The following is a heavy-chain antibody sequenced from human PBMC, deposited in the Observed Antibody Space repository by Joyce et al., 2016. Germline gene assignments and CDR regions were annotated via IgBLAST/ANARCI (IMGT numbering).Heavy chain of an antibody. Sequence: EVQLLESGGGFVQPGGSLRLSCVASGFNFRNNAMSWVRQAAGKGLEWVSSISGSGERTYSADSVKGRFTISRDNSKNTLYLQMHSLKAEDTAVYYCARSPHYGDPPYNWFDSWGQGTLVTVTS. J-gene: IGHJ5*01. CDR2: ISGSGERT. V-gene: IGHV3-23*01. CDR3: ARSPHYGDPPYNWFDS. CDR1: GFNFRNNA. D-gene: IGHD4-17*01.